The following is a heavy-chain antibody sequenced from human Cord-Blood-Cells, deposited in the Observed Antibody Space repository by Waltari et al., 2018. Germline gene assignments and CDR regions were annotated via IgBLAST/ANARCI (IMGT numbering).Heavy chain of an antibody. CDR1: GGSISSSSYY. CDR3: ARLTNQSKYRNTNWFDP. V-gene: IGHV4-39*01. D-gene: IGHD3-16*02. J-gene: IGHJ5*02. CDR2: IYYSGST. Sequence: QLQLQVSGPGLVKPSETLSLTCTVAGGSISSSSYYWGWIRQPPGKGLEWIGSIYYSGSTYYNPSLKSRVTISVDTSKNQFSLKLSSVTAADTAVYYCARLTNQSKYRNTNWFDPWGQGTLVTVSS.